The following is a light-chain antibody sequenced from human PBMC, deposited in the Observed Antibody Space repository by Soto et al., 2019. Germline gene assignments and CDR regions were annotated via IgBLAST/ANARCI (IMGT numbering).Light chain of an antibody. J-gene: IGKJ1*01. Sequence: EIVLTQSPATLSVSPGERASLSCRASQSVSSNLAWYQQKPGQAPRLLFSGASTRATDIPARFSASGSGTEFNLNITSLHSEDFAVYYCQQYNTWPRTFGQGTKVDIK. V-gene: IGKV3-15*01. CDR3: QQYNTWPRT. CDR2: GAS. CDR1: QSVSSN.